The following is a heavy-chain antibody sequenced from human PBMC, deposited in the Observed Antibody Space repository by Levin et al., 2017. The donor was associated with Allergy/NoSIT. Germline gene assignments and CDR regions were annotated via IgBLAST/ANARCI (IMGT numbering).Heavy chain of an antibody. CDR2: INGDGSST. D-gene: IGHD1-14*01. CDR3: ARDSGRTQGWFDP. J-gene: IGHJ5*02. CDR1: GFTLSSYW. Sequence: GGSLRLSCAASGFTLSSYWLHWVRQAPGKGLVWVSRINGDGSSTNYVDSVKGRFAISRDNAKNTVYLQMNSLRRDDTAVYYCARDSGRTQGWFDPWGQGTLVTVSS. V-gene: IGHV3-74*01.